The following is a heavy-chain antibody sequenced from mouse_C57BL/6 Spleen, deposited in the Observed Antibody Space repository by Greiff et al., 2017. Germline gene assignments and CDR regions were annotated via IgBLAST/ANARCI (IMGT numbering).Heavy chain of an antibody. J-gene: IGHJ3*01. CDR2: IYPGSGST. V-gene: IGHV1-55*01. D-gene: IGHD2-3*01. CDR3: ARSGGYSSWFAY. Sequence: QVQLQQPGAELVKPGASVKMSCKASGYTFTSYWITWVKQRPGQGLAWIGDIYPGSGSTNYNEKFKSKATLTVDTSSSTAYMQLSSLTSEDSAVYYCARSGGYSSWFAYWGQGTLVTVSA. CDR1: GYTFTSYW.